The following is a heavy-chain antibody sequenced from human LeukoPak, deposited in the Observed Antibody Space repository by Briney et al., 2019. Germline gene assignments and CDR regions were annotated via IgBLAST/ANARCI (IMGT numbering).Heavy chain of an antibody. CDR3: ARAYDILTGGYGMDV. V-gene: IGHV3-21*01. D-gene: IGHD3-9*01. CDR1: GFTFSSYS. CDR2: ISSSSSYI. Sequence: GGSLRLSCAASGFTFSSYSMNWVRQAPGKGLEWVSSISSSSSYIYYADSVKGRFTISRDNAKNSLYLQMNSLRAEDTAVYYCARAYDILTGGYGMDVWGQGTTVTVSS. J-gene: IGHJ6*02.